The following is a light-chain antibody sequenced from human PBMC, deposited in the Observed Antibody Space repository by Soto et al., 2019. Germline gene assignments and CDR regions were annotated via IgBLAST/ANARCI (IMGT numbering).Light chain of an antibody. CDR3: LQDYNYPWT. J-gene: IGKJ1*01. Sequence: AIQLPQSPSSLSASVGDRVTITFLASQGIRNDLGWYQQKPGKAPKLLIYAASSLQSGVPSRFSGSGSGTDFTLTISSLQPEDFATYYCLQDYNYPWTFGQGTKVDIK. V-gene: IGKV1-6*01. CDR1: QGIRND. CDR2: AAS.